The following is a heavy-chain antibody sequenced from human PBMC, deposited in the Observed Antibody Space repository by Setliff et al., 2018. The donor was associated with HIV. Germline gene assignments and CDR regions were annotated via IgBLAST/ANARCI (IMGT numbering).Heavy chain of an antibody. CDR3: ARDGLLAAAGLGDFDY. D-gene: IGHD6-13*01. V-gene: IGHV1-18*01. J-gene: IGHJ4*02. CDR2: ISAYNGST. Sequence: ASVKVSCKASGYTFTKYGVSWVRQAPGQGLEWMGWISAYNGSTSYAQNFQGRVTITSDTSTSTVYVELSGLRSDDTAVYYCARDGLLAAAGLGDFDYWGQGTLVTVSS. CDR1: GYTFTKYG.